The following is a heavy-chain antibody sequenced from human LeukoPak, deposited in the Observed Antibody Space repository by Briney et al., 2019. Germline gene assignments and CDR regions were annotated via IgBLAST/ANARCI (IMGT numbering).Heavy chain of an antibody. V-gene: IGHV4-39*01. CDR3: ASYLRGSYFDY. CDR2: IYHSGST. Sequence: KPPETLSLTCIVSGGSISSSDYYWGWIRQPPGKGLEWIATIYHSGSTYYNPSLKSRVTISVDTFKNQFSLRLSSVTAADTAVYYCASYLRGSYFDYWGQGTLVTVSS. D-gene: IGHD3-16*01. CDR1: GGSISSSDYY. J-gene: IGHJ4*02.